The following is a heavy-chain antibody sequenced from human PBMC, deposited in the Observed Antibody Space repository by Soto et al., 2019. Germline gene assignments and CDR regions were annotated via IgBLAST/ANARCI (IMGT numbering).Heavy chain of an antibody. CDR2: TSHDGSNK. CDR1: GFIFSRYG. D-gene: IGHD3-10*01. Sequence: QVQLVESGGGVVQPGSSLRLSCAASGFIFSRYGMHWVRQVPGKGLEGVAVTSHDGSNKYYEDSVKGRFTISRDNSKNTLYLQMNSLRPEDTAVDDCAKGGYGAGPFGYHVGMDVWGQGTTVTVSS. V-gene: IGHV3-30*18. J-gene: IGHJ6*01. CDR3: AKGGYGAGPFGYHVGMDV.